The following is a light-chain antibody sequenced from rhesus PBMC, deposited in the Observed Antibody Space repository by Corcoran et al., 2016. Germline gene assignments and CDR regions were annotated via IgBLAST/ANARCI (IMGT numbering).Light chain of an antibody. CDR2: AAS. CDR3: QQYDDLPYS. CDR1: PGISSW. V-gene: IGKV1-19*01. J-gene: IGKJ2*01. Sequence: DIQMTQSPSSLSASVGDKVTITCHASPGISSWLVWYQQTPGKAHTPLIYAASSLQSGVPSRFSGSGSGTDYTLTLSSLQPEDFATYYCQQYDDLPYSFGQGTKVEIK.